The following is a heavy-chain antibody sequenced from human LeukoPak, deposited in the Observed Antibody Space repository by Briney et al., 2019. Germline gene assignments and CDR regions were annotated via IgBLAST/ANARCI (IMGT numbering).Heavy chain of an antibody. V-gene: IGHV3-21*01. CDR1: GFTFSSYS. CDR3: ARDEERWLQLPLDY. CDR2: ISSSSSYI. D-gene: IGHD5-24*01. J-gene: IGHJ4*02. Sequence: PGGFLRLSCAASGFTFSSYSMSLVRQAPGKGLECVSSISSSSSYIYYAESVRGRFTISRDNAKNSLYLQMNSLRAEDTAVYYCARDEERWLQLPLDYWGQGTLVTVSS.